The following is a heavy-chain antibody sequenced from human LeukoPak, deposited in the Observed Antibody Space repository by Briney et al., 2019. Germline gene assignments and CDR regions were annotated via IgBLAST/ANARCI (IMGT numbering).Heavy chain of an antibody. CDR2: IYYSGST. V-gene: IGHV4-59*08. CDR1: GGSISSYY. Sequence: SETLSLTCSVSGGSISSYYWTWIRQPPGKGLEWIGYIYYSGSTNYNPSLKSRVTISVDTSKNQFSLKLNSVTAADTAMYYCARLVTGVTNWFDPWGQGTLVTVSS. J-gene: IGHJ5*02. D-gene: IGHD1-20*01. CDR3: ARLVTGVTNWFDP.